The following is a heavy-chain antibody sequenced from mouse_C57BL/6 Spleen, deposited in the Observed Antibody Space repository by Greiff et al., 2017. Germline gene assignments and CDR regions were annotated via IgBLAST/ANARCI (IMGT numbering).Heavy chain of an antibody. CDR2: IDPENGGT. J-gene: IGHJ3*01. CDR3: TRHYRGGFAY. V-gene: IGHV1-15*01. CDR1: GYTFTDYE. Sequence: QVQLQQSGAELVRPGASVTLSCKASGYTFTDYEMHWVKQTPVHGLEWIGAIDPENGGTAYNQKFKGKAILTADKSSSTAYMELRSLTSEDSAVYYCTRHYRGGFAYWGQGTLVTVSA. D-gene: IGHD1-1*01.